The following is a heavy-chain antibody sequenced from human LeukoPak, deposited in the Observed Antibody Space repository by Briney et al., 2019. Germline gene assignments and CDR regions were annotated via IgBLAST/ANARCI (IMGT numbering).Heavy chain of an antibody. CDR3: ARLPLIATTRGGFDP. Sequence: SETLSLTCTVSGGSINNYYWSWIRQPAGKGLEWIGRIYTRGSTNYNPSLKSRFTISIDTSKNQFSLNLSSVTAADTAVYYCARLPLIATTRGGFDPWGQGTLVTVSS. J-gene: IGHJ5*02. D-gene: IGHD1/OR15-1a*01. V-gene: IGHV4-4*07. CDR2: IYTRGST. CDR1: GGSINNYY.